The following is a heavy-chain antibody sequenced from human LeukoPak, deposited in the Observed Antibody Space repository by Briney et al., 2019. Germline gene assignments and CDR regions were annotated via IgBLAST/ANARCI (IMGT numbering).Heavy chain of an antibody. V-gene: IGHV4-34*01. D-gene: IGHD3-10*01. J-gene: IGHJ4*02. CDR2: INHSGST. CDR3: ASSPMVGGVIII. CDR1: GGSFSGYY. Sequence: SETLSLTCAVYGGSFSGYYWSWIRKPPGKGLEWIGEINHSGSTNYNPPLKSRVTISVDTSKNQFSLTVSSATAADAGLYYCASSPMVGGVIIIWGQGTLVTVSS.